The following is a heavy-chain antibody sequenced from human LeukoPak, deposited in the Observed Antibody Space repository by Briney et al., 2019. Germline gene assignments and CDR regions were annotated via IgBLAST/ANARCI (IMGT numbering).Heavy chain of an antibody. V-gene: IGHV1-8*03. CDR2: INPNSGNT. CDR1: GYTFTGYY. CDR3: ARAGYDFWSGYPWFDP. Sequence: ASVKVSCKASGYTFTGYYMHWVRQAPGQGLEWMGWINPNSGNTGYAQKFQGRVTITRNTSISTAYMELSSLRSEDTAVYYCARAGYDFWSGYPWFDPWGQGALVTVSS. J-gene: IGHJ5*02. D-gene: IGHD3-3*01.